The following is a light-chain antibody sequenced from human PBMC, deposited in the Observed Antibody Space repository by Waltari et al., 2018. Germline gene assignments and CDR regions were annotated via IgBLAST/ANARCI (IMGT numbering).Light chain of an antibody. J-gene: IGKJ1*01. V-gene: IGKV1-5*01. CDR2: DAS. Sequence: DIKMTQSPSTLSASVGDSVTITCRAKQTIRYWLAWHQQKPGKAPRLLIYDASILESGVPSRFSGSASGTEFTLSINSLQPDDFACYYCQQYNSYSWTFGQGTKVEIK. CDR1: QTIRYW. CDR3: QQYNSYSWT.